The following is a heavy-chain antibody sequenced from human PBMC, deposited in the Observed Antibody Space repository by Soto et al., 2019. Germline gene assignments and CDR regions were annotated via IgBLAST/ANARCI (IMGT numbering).Heavy chain of an antibody. D-gene: IGHD3-9*01. CDR3: ARTVNDILLHRLYYYMDV. V-gene: IGHV1-69*02. CDR2: IIPILGIA. J-gene: IGHJ6*03. Sequence: SVKVSCKASGGTFGSYTISWVRQAPGQGLEWMGRIIPILGIANYAQKFQGRVTITADKSTSTAYMELSSLRSEDTAVYYCARTVNDILLHRLYYYMDVWGKGTTVTVSS. CDR1: GGTFGSYT.